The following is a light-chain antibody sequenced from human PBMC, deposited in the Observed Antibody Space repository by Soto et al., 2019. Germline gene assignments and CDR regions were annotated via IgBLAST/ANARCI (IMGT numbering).Light chain of an antibody. Sequence: QSVLTQPPSASGSPGQSVTISCTGTSSDIGAYNYVSWYQQHPGKAPKLMIYEVSKWPSGVPDRFSGSKSGNTASLTVSGLQAEDEADYYCTSHAGSINLVFGGGTKVTVL. CDR2: EVS. J-gene: IGLJ2*01. CDR1: SSDIGAYNY. V-gene: IGLV2-8*01. CDR3: TSHAGSINLV.